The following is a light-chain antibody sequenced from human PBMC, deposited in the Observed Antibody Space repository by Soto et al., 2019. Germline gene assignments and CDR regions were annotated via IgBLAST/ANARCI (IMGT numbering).Light chain of an antibody. CDR1: SSDVGGYNY. J-gene: IGLJ1*01. V-gene: IGLV2-14*01. CDR3: SSYTSSSTLLYV. CDR2: DVS. Sequence: QSALTQPASVSGSPGQSITISCTGTSSDVGGYNYVSWYQQQPGKAPKLMIYDVSNRPSGVSNRFSGSKSGNTASLTISGLQAEDEADDYCSSYTSSSTLLYVFGTGTKLTVL.